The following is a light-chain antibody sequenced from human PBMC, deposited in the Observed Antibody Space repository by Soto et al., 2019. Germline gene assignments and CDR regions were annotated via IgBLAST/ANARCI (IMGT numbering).Light chain of an antibody. V-gene: IGLV1-44*01. CDR2: SNN. J-gene: IGLJ2*01. CDR1: SSNIGSNP. CDR3: AAWDESVTGPYVV. Sequence: QSVLTQPPSASGTPGQRVTISCSGGSSNIGSNPVNWYQQLPGTAPKLLIYSNNQRPSGVPDRFSGSKSGTSASLAISGLQSEDEADYYCAAWDESVTGPYVVFGGGTQLTVL.